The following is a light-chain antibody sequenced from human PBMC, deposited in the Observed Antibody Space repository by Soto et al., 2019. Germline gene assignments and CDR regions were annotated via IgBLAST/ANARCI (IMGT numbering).Light chain of an antibody. CDR3: QQRDIWPWT. CDR2: GAS. Sequence: EIVLTQSPGTLSLSPGERATLSCRASQSVSSYYLAWYQQKPGQAPRLLIYGASSRATGIPDRFSGSGSGTDFTLTISRLEPEDFAVYYCQQRDIWPWTFGQGTKVDIK. V-gene: IGKV3D-20*02. J-gene: IGKJ1*01. CDR1: QSVSSYY.